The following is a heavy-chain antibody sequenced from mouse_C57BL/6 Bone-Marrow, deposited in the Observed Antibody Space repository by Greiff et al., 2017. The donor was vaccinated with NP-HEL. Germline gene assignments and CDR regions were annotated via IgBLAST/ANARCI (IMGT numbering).Heavy chain of an antibody. D-gene: IGHD1-1*01. CDR1: GYTFTSYW. J-gene: IGHJ3*01. Sequence: QVQLQQPGAELVRPGSSVKLSCKASGYTFTSYWMHWVKQRPIQGLEWIGNIDPSDSETHYNQKFKDKATLTVDKSSSTAYMQLSSLTSEDSAVYYCARGYYGSSPFAYGGQGTRVTVSA. V-gene: IGHV1-52*01. CDR3: ARGYYGSSPFAY. CDR2: IDPSDSET.